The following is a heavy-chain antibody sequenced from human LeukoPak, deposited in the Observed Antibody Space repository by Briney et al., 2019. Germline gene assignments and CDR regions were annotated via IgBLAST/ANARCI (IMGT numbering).Heavy chain of an antibody. D-gene: IGHD2-15*01. Sequence: SETLSLTCAVYGGSFSGYYWSWIRQPPGKGLEWIGEINHSGSTNYNPSLKSRVTISVDTSKNQFSLKLSSVTAADTAVYYCARRSAGGYCSGGSCYYYYFDYWGQGTLVTVSS. CDR1: GGSFSGYY. V-gene: IGHV4-34*01. J-gene: IGHJ4*02. CDR3: ARRSAGGYCSGGSCYYYYFDY. CDR2: INHSGST.